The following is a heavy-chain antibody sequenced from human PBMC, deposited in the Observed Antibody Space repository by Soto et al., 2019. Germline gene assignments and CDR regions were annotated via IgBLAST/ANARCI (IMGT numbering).Heavy chain of an antibody. Sequence: EVQLVESGRGLVQPGGSLRLSCAASGFTFSRYAMHWVRQAPGKGLEYVSPISSNGGSTYYANSVKGRFTISRDNSKNTLYLQMGSLSPEDTAVYYCARGGRGYEFDYWGQGTLVTVSS. CDR3: ARGGRGYEFDY. V-gene: IGHV3-64*01. J-gene: IGHJ4*02. CDR2: ISSNGGST. CDR1: GFTFSRYA. D-gene: IGHD5-12*01.